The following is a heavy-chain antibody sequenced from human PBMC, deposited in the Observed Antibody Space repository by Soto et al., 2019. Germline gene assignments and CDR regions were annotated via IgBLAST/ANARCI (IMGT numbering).Heavy chain of an antibody. J-gene: IGHJ5*02. D-gene: IGHD3-10*01. Sequence: EVQLVESGGGLVKPGGSLRLSCAASGFTFSSYSMNWVRQAPGKGLEWVSSISSSSSYIYYADSVKGRFTISRDNAKNSLYLQMNSLRAEDTAVYYCARGETYYYGSGSYERFNWFDPWGQGTLVTVSS. CDR1: GFTFSSYS. CDR2: ISSSSSYI. CDR3: ARGETYYYGSGSYERFNWFDP. V-gene: IGHV3-21*01.